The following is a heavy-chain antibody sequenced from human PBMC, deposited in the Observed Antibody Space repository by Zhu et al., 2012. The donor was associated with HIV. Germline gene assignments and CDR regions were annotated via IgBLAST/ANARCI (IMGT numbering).Heavy chain of an antibody. CDR1: GGSISSYY. D-gene: IGHD3-16*01. V-gene: IGHV4-59*01. J-gene: IGHJ6*03. CDR3: ARRPVVVGGLWRRTLYYYMDV. Sequence: QVQLQESGPGLVKPSETLSLTCTVSGGSISSYYWSWIRQPPGKGLEWIGYIYYSGSTNYNPSLKSRVTISVDTSKNQFSLKLSSVTAADTAVYYCARRPVVVGGLWRRTLYYYMDVVGQRDHGSPSP. CDR2: IYYSGST.